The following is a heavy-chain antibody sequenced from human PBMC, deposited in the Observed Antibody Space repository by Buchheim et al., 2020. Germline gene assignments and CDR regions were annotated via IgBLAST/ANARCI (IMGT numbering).Heavy chain of an antibody. CDR1: GFTFSSYE. Sequence: EVQLVESGGGLVQPGGSLRLSCAASGFTFSSYEMNWVRQAPGKGLEWVSYISSSGSTMYYADSVKGRFTISRDNAKNSLYLQMNSLRAEDTAVYYCARDVSRITIFGVVINWFDPWGQGTL. V-gene: IGHV3-48*03. J-gene: IGHJ5*02. D-gene: IGHD3-3*01. CDR2: ISSSGSTM. CDR3: ARDVSRITIFGVVINWFDP.